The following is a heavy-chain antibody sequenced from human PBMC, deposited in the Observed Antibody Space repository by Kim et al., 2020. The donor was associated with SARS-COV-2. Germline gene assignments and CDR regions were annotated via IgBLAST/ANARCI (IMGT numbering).Heavy chain of an antibody. V-gene: IGHV1-69*13. Sequence: SVKVSCKASGGTFSSYAISWVRQAPGQGLEWMGGIIPIFGTANYAQKFQGRVTITADESTSTAYMELSSLRSEDTAVYYCARGRDGITMVRGVIFLPFDYWGQGTLVTVSS. J-gene: IGHJ4*02. CDR1: GGTFSSYA. CDR3: ARGRDGITMVRGVIFLPFDY. D-gene: IGHD3-10*01. CDR2: IIPIFGTA.